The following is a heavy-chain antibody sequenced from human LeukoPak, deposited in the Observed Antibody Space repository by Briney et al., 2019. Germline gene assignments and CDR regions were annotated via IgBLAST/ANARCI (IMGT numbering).Heavy chain of an antibody. CDR3: ARGNSDRFPPYMDY. Sequence: PSETLSLTCAVYGGSLSGYYWSWIRQSPGKGREWIGTINHSGSTYSNPSLKSRATISVDTSKNQISLRLSSVTAADTAIYYCARGNSDRFPPYMDYWGQGILVIVSS. J-gene: IGHJ4*02. CDR2: INHSGST. CDR1: GGSLSGYY. V-gene: IGHV4-34*01. D-gene: IGHD2-21*01.